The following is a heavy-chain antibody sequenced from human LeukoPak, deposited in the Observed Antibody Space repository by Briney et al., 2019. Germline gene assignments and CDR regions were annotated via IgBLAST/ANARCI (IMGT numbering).Heavy chain of an antibody. Sequence: SETLSLTCTVSGGSIGTYYWSWIRQSPGKGLEWIGYIYVTGTRYNPYLQSRVTISVDRSRNQFFLKMSSVTAADAAVYYCARHIGGGIEDMDVWGKGTKVIVSS. CDR1: GGSIGTYY. J-gene: IGHJ6*03. CDR3: ARHIGGGIEDMDV. CDR2: IYVTGT. D-gene: IGHD3-16*02. V-gene: IGHV4-59*08.